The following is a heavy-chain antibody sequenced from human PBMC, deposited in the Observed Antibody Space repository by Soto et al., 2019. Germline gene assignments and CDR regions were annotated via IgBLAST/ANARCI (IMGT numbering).Heavy chain of an antibody. CDR1: GFTFSSYG. V-gene: IGHV3-30*18. Sequence: PGGSLRLSCAASGFTFSSYGMHWVRQAPGKGLEWVAVISYDGSNKYYADSVKGRFTISRDNSKNTLYLQMNSLRAEDTAVYYCEKSLGDLWSGDYWGQGTLVTVSS. J-gene: IGHJ4*02. D-gene: IGHD3-3*01. CDR2: ISYDGSNK. CDR3: EKSLGDLWSGDY.